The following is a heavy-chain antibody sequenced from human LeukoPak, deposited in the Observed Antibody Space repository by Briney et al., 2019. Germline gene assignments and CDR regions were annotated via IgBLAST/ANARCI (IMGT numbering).Heavy chain of an antibody. J-gene: IGHJ1*01. CDR3: AKDLGLLPQYFQH. CDR1: GFTFDDYA. D-gene: IGHD2-15*01. CDR2: ISWNSGSI. V-gene: IGHV3-9*01. Sequence: GGSLRLSCAASGFTFDDYAMHWVRQAPGKGLGWVSGISWNSGSIGYADSVKGRFTISRDNAKNSLYLQMNSLRAEDTALYYCAKDLGLLPQYFQHWGQGTLVTVSS.